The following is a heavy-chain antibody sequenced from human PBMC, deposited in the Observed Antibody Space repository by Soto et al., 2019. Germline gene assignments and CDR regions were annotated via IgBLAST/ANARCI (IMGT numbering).Heavy chain of an antibody. CDR2: ISYDGSNK. V-gene: IGHV3-30*18. Sequence: GGSLRLSCAASGFTFSSYAMHWVRQAPGKGLEWVAAISYDGSNKYYADSVKGRFTISRDNSKNTLYLQMNSLRAEDTAVYYCAKEYSGGYSYYYYYGMDVSGQATTVTVSS. D-gene: IGHD6-19*01. J-gene: IGHJ6*02. CDR3: AKEYSGGYSYYYYYGMDV. CDR1: GFTFSSYA.